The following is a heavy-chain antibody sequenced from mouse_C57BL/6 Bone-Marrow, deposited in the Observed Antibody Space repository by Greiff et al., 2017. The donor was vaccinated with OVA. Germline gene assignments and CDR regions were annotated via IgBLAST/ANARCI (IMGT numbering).Heavy chain of an antibody. CDR2: IDPSDSYT. V-gene: IGHV1-69*01. CDR1: GYTFTSYW. Sequence: VQLQQPGAELVMPGASVKLSCKASGYTFTSYWMHWVKQRPGQGLEWIGEIDPSDSYTNYNQKFKGKSTLTVDKSSSTAYMQLSSLTSEDSAVYYCARDEGSFDYWGQGTTLTVSS. J-gene: IGHJ2*01. CDR3: ARDEGSFDY.